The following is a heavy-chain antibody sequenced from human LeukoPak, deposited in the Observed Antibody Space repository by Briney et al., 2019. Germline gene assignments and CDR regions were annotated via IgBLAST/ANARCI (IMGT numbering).Heavy chain of an antibody. V-gene: IGHV4-59*01. CDR1: GGSISSYY. CDR3: AREGSAMAYLDY. J-gene: IGHJ4*02. CDR2: IYYSGST. D-gene: IGHD5-18*01. Sequence: SENLSRNCTVSGGSISSYYWSWIRQPPGKGLEWIGYIYYSGSTNYNPSLKSRVTISVDTSKNQFSLKLSSVAAADTAVYYCAREGSAMAYLDYWGQGTLVTVSS.